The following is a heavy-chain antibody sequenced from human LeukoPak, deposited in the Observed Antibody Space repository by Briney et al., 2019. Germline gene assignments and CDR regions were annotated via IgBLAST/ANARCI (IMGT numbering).Heavy chain of an antibody. CDR3: AKADSSGWYGY. CDR2: ISGSGGST. Sequence: GGSLRLSCAASGFTFSSYAMSWVRQAPVKGLEWVSAISGSGGSTYYADSVKGRFTISRDNSKNTLYLQMNSLRAEDTAVYYCAKADSSGWYGYWGQGTLVTVSS. D-gene: IGHD6-19*01. V-gene: IGHV3-23*01. J-gene: IGHJ4*02. CDR1: GFTFSSYA.